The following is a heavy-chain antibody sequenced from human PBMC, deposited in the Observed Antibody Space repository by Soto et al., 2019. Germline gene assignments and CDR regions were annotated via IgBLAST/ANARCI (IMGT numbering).Heavy chain of an antibody. D-gene: IGHD2-15*01. CDR3: AREICSGGSCYSGYYYYGMDV. Sequence: QVQLVQSGAEVKKPGSSVKVSCKPSGGTFSSYAISWVRQAPGQGLEWMGGIIPIFGTANYAQKCQGRVTITADESTSTAYMELSSLRSEDTAVYYCAREICSGGSCYSGYYYYGMDVWGQGTTVTVSS. V-gene: IGHV1-69*01. J-gene: IGHJ6*02. CDR1: GGTFSSYA. CDR2: IIPIFGTA.